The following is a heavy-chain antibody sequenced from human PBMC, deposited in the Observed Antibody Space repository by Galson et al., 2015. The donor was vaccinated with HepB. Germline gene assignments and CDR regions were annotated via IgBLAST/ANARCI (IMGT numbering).Heavy chain of an antibody. V-gene: IGHV3-7*03. CDR3: ARHYRITDPGSWFDP. CDR1: GFTFSSYW. CDR2: IKQDGSEK. Sequence: SLRLSCAASGFTFSSYWMSWVRQAPGKGLEWVANIKQDGSEKYYVDSVKGRFTISRDNAKNSLYLQMNSLKASDTAMYYCARHYRITDPGSWFDPWGQGTLVTVSS. D-gene: IGHD3-10*01. J-gene: IGHJ5*02.